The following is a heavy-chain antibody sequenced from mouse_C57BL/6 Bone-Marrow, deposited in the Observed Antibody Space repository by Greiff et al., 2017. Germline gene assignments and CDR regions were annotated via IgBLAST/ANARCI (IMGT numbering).Heavy chain of an antibody. V-gene: IGHV3-6*01. D-gene: IGHD1-1*01. CDR1: GYSITSGYY. J-gene: IGHJ2*01. CDR2: ISYDGSN. Sequence: EVKLVESGPGLVKPSQSLSLTCSVTGYSITSGYYWNWIRQFPGNKLEWMGYISYDGSNNYNPSLKNRISITRDTSTNQFFLKLKSVTTEDTATYYCATDYSYYFDYWGQGTTLTVAS. CDR3: ATDYSYYFDY.